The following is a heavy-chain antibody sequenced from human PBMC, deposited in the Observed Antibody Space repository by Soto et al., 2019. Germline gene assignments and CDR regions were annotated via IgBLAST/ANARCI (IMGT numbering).Heavy chain of an antibody. Sequence: GASVKVSCKASGGTFSSYAISWVRQAPGQGLEWMGGIITIFGTANYAQKFQGRVTITADESTSTAYLGLSSLRSEDTAVYYCAREGPGVGYSGYDYYSGFDPWGQGTLVTVSS. CDR2: IITIFGTA. D-gene: IGHD5-12*01. J-gene: IGHJ5*02. V-gene: IGHV1-69*13. CDR3: AREGPGVGYSGYDYYSGFDP. CDR1: GGTFSSYA.